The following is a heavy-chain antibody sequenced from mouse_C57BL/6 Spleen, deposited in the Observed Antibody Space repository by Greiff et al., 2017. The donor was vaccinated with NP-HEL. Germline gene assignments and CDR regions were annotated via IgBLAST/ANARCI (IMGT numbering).Heavy chain of an antibody. CDR3: ARWGGYGSRTGYFDV. D-gene: IGHD1-1*01. J-gene: IGHJ1*03. Sequence: VKLQQSGAELVKPGASVKMSCKASGYTFTSYWITWVKQRPGQGLEWIGDIYPGSGSTNYNEKFKSKATLTVDTSSSTAYMQLSSLTSEDSAVYYCARWGGYGSRTGYFDVWGTGTTVTVSS. CDR2: IYPGSGST. V-gene: IGHV1-55*01. CDR1: GYTFTSYW.